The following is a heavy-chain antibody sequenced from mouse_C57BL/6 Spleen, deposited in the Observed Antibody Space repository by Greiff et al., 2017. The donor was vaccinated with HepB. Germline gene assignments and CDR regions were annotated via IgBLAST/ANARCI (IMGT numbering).Heavy chain of an antibody. D-gene: IGHD1-1*01. CDR2: INPNNGGT. V-gene: IGHV1-22*01. J-gene: IGHJ2*01. Sequence: VQLQQSGPELVKPGASVKMSCKASGYTFTDYNMHWVKQSHGKSLEWIGYINPNNGGTSYNQKFKGKATLTVNKSSSTAYMELRSLTSEDSAVYYCARSGTTVVSYFDYWGQGTTLTVSS. CDR3: ARSGTTVVSYFDY. CDR1: GYTFTDYN.